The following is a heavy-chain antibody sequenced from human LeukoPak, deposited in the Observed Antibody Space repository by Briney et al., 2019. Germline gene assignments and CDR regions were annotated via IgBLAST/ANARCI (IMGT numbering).Heavy chain of an antibody. CDR3: ARDNLGFDY. V-gene: IGHV1-18*01. CDR1: GYTFTTYR. CDR2: ISTYNGNT. D-gene: IGHD7-27*01. Sequence: ASVKVSCKAAGYTFTTYRISWVRQAPGQGLEWMGWISTYNGNTDYAQKFQGRVTMTTDTSTSTVYMELRSLRPDDTAVYYCARDNLGFDYWGQGTLVTVS. J-gene: IGHJ4*02.